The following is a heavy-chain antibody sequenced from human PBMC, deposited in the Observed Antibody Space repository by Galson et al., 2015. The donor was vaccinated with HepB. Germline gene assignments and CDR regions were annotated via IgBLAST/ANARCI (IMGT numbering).Heavy chain of an antibody. J-gene: IGHJ4*02. CDR1: GSTFSNYG. CDR2: IWYDGNTK. Sequence: SLRLSCAASGSTFSNYGMHWVRQAPGKGLEWVAVIWYDGNTKYYAGSVKGRFSISRDNSKNTLYLQMNSLRAEDTAVYYCARWGQIRESQGLFDYWGQGTLVVVSS. CDR3: ARWGQIRESQGLFDY. D-gene: IGHD3-10*01. V-gene: IGHV3-33*01.